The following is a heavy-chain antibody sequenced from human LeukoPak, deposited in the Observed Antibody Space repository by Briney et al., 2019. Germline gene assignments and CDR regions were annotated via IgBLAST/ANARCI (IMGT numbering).Heavy chain of an antibody. CDR3: ARGVGATYAR. CDR1: GGSISSYY. V-gene: IGHV4-59*01. J-gene: IGHJ4*02. Sequence: SETLSLTCTVSGGSISSYYWSWIRQPPGKGLEWIGYIYYSGSTNYNPSLKSRVTMSVDTSKNQFSLKLSSVTAADTAVYYCARGVGATYARWGQGTLVTVSS. CDR2: IYYSGST. D-gene: IGHD1-26*01.